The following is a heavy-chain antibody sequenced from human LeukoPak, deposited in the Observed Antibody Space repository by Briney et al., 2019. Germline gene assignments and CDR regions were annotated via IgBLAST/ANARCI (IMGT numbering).Heavy chain of an antibody. J-gene: IGHJ4*02. CDR2: INTDGSSA. Sequence: PGGSLRLSCAASGFTFSSYWMHWVRQARGKGVVWVSRINTDGSSATYAESVKGRFTISRDNARNTLYLQMNSLRAEDTAVYYCASACSGGSCYDFDYWGQGTLVTVSS. CDR3: ASACSGGSCYDFDY. CDR1: GFTFSSYW. V-gene: IGHV3-74*01. D-gene: IGHD2-15*01.